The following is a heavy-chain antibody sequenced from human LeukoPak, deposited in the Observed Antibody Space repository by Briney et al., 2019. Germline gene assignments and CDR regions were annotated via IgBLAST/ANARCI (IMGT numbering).Heavy chain of an antibody. Sequence: NPSETLSLTCTVSGGSISSYYWSWIRQPPGKGLEWIGYIYYSGSTNYNPSLKSRVTISVDTSKNQFSLKLSSVTAADTAVYYCARVRDGYNYYPFDYWGQGTLVTVSS. V-gene: IGHV4-59*01. CDR3: ARVRDGYNYYPFDY. J-gene: IGHJ4*02. D-gene: IGHD5-24*01. CDR1: GGSISSYY. CDR2: IYYSGST.